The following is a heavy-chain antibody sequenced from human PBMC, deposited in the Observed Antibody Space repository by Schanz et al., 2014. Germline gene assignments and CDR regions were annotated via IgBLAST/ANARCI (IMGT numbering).Heavy chain of an antibody. CDR3: ARDGGRDGYNLAFDI. J-gene: IGHJ5*02. V-gene: IGHV3-53*01. CDR2: MYINSGST. Sequence: EVQLVESGGGLIQPGGSLRLSCAVSGFTVNTNYMSWVRQAPGKGLEWISSMYINSGSTQYADSVKGRCIISRDSSKKTLVLQMNSLRAEDTAVYFCARDGGRDGYNLAFDIWGQGTLVTVSS. D-gene: IGHD5-12*01. CDR1: GFTVNTNY.